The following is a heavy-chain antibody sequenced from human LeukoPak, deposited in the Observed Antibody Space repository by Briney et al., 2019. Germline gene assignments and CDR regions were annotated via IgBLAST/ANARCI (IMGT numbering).Heavy chain of an antibody. V-gene: IGHV1-3*01. CDR2: INAGNGNT. CDR3: ASAGYSSGWYRVY. Sequence: GASVKVSCKASGYTFTSYGISWVRQAPGQRLEWMGWINAGNGNTKYSQKFQGRVTITRDTSASTAYMELSSLRSEDTAVYYCASAGYSSGWYRVYWGQGTLVTVSS. D-gene: IGHD6-19*01. CDR1: GYTFTSYG. J-gene: IGHJ4*02.